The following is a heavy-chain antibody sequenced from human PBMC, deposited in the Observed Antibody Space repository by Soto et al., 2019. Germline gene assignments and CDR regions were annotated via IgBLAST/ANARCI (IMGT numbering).Heavy chain of an antibody. J-gene: IGHJ6*02. V-gene: IGHV4-4*07. D-gene: IGHD3-22*01. CDR2: IYTSGST. Sequence: KASETLSLTCTVSGGSISSYYWSWIRQPAGKGLEWIGRIYTSGSTNYNPSLKSRVTMSVDTSKNQFSLKLSSVTAADTAVYYCASTRYYDSSGYSPSYYYYGMDVWGQGTTVTVSS. CDR1: GGSISSYY. CDR3: ASTRYYDSSGYSPSYYYYGMDV.